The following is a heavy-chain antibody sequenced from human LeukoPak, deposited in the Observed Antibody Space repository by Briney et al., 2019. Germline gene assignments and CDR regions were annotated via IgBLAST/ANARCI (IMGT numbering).Heavy chain of an antibody. CDR3: ARDGVAGTRYYFDY. V-gene: IGHV1-2*02. J-gene: IGHJ4*02. D-gene: IGHD6-19*01. Sequence: ASVKVSCKASGYTFTGYYMHWVRQAPGQGLEWMGWINPNSGGTNYAQKFQGRVTMTRDTSISTAYMELSRLRSDDTAVYYCARDGVAGTRYYFDYWGQGTLVTLSS. CDR2: INPNSGGT. CDR1: GYTFTGYY.